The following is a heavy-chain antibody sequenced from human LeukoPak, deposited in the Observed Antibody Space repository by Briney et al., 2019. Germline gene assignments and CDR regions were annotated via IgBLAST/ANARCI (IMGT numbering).Heavy chain of an antibody. CDR3: ARDQEY. J-gene: IGHJ4*02. CDR2: IYSGGTT. V-gene: IGHV3-53*01. CDR1: GFTVSSSD. Sequence: GGSLRLSCAASGFTVSSSDMSWVRQAPGKGLEWVSVIYSGGTTHYADSVKGRFTISRDNSKNTLYLQMSSVRAEDTAVYYCARDQEYWGQGTLVTVSS.